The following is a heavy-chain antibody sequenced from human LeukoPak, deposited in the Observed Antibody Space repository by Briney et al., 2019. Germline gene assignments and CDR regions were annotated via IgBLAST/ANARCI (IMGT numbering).Heavy chain of an antibody. CDR2: INHSGST. Sequence: PSETLSLTCAVYGGSFSGYYWSWIRQPPGKGLEWIGEINHSGSTNYNPSPKSRVTISVDTSKNQFSLKLSSVTAADTAVYYCARPGGWYRYYFDYWGQGTLVTVSS. J-gene: IGHJ4*02. CDR1: GGSFSGYY. D-gene: IGHD6-19*01. V-gene: IGHV4-34*01. CDR3: ARPGGWYRYYFDY.